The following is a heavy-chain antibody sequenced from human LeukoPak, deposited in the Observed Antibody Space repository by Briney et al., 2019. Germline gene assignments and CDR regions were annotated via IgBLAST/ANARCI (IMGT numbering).Heavy chain of an antibody. CDR1: GFTPSTYT. Sequence: GGSLRLSPAPSGFTPSTYTMNWGREAPGRGLEWGSSITGSSSHMYYADSVKGRFTITRDNAENSLHLQMNSLRAEDTAIYYCARSVGLDSWGQGTLVTVSS. J-gene: IGHJ5*01. V-gene: IGHV3-21*01. CDR3: ARSVGLDS. CDR2: ITGSSSHM. D-gene: IGHD1-26*01.